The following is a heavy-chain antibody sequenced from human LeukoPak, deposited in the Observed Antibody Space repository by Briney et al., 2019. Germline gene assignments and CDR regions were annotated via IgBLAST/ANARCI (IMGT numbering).Heavy chain of an antibody. CDR3: ARVGGYDAFDT. J-gene: IGHJ3*02. CDR1: GFTFGTYN. Sequence: GGSLRLSCAASGFTFGTYNMNWVRQAPGKGLEWVSFISSSYSTIYYADSVKGRFTISRDNAKNSLYLQMNSLRAEDTAVYYCARVGGYDAFDTWGQGTMVTVSS. V-gene: IGHV3-48*04. CDR2: ISSSYSTI. D-gene: IGHD3-16*01.